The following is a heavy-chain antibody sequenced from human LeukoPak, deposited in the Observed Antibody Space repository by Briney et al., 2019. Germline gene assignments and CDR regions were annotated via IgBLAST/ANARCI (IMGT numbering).Heavy chain of an antibody. CDR3: ARHPLRDDNWFDP. V-gene: IGHV4-39*01. D-gene: IGHD5-24*01. CDR2: IYYSGST. Sequence: SETLSLTCTVSGGSISSSSYYWGWIRQPPGKGLEWIGSIYYSGSTYYNPSLKSRVTISVDTSKNQFSLKLSSVTAADTAVYYCARHPLRDDNWFDPWGQGTLVTVSS. CDR1: GGSISSSSYY. J-gene: IGHJ5*02.